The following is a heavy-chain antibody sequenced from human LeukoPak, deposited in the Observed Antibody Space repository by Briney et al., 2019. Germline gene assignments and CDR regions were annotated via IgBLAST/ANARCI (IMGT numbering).Heavy chain of an antibody. V-gene: IGHV1-46*01. CDR1: GYTFTSYY. CDR3: ARAATSWKNYYYMDV. Sequence: ASVKVSCKASGYTFTSYYMHWVRQAPGQGLEWMGIINPSGGSTSYAQKFQGRVTMTRDTSTSTVYMELSSLRSEDTAVYYCARAATSWKNYYYMDVWGKGTTVTVSS. J-gene: IGHJ6*03. D-gene: IGHD2-15*01. CDR2: INPSGGST.